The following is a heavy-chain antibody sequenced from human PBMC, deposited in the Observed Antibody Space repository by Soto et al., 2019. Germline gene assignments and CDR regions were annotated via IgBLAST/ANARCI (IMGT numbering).Heavy chain of an antibody. D-gene: IGHD3-3*01. CDR2: ISSSSSTI. CDR1: GLTFSSYS. V-gene: IGHV3-48*01. J-gene: IGHJ3*02. Sequence: GGSLRLSCAASGLTFSSYSMNWVRQAPGKGLEWVSYISSSSSTIYYADSVKGRFTISRDNAKNSLYLQMNSLRAEDTAVYYCAKRYDFWSGDAFDIWGQGTMVTVSS. CDR3: AKRYDFWSGDAFDI.